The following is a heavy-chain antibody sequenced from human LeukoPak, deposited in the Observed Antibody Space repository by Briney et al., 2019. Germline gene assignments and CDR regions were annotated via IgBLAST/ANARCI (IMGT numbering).Heavy chain of an antibody. CDR2: VSASAAST. J-gene: IGHJ4*02. V-gene: IGHV3-23*01. D-gene: IGHD3-16*01. CDR3: AKSKSTGLYDSFAYLFDS. Sequence: GGSLRLSCAASRFTFSNNAMSWVRQAPGKGLEWVSAVSASAASTYYADSVKGRFTISRDNSNNTLYLQMNSLRVEDTAVYYCAKSKSTGLYDSFAYLFDSWGQGTLVTVSS. CDR1: RFTFSNNA.